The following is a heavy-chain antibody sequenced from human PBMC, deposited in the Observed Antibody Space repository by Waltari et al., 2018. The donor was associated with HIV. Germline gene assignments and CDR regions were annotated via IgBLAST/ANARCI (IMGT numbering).Heavy chain of an antibody. V-gene: IGHV4-38-2*01. CDR1: GYSISSGYL. CDR2: IYPSGTT. Sequence: QVQLHESGPGLVKPSETLSLTCGVSGYSISSGYLWGWIRQAPGKGLEWIGHIYPSGTTHYNPSLQSRVTLSVDTSKNQFSLRLNSVTAADTAVYFCARGADRGDDRRDYYGMDVWGQGTTVTVSS. D-gene: IGHD4-17*01. CDR3: ARGADRGDDRRDYYGMDV. J-gene: IGHJ6*02.